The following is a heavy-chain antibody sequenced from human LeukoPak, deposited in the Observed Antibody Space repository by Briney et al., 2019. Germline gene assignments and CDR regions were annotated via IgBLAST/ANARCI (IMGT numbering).Heavy chain of an antibody. CDR2: INPSGGST. CDR1: GYTFTSYY. V-gene: IGHV1-46*01. D-gene: IGHD1-26*01. J-gene: IGHJ4*02. Sequence: ASVKVSCKASGYTFTSYYMHWVRQAPGQGLEWMGIINPSGGSTSYAQKFQGRVTMTTDTSTSTAYMELRSLRSDDTAVYYCARDLGKWEPLPGYYFDYWGQGTLVTVSS. CDR3: ARDLGKWEPLPGYYFDY.